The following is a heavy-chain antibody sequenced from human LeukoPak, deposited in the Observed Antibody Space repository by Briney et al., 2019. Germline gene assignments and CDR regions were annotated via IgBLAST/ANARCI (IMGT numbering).Heavy chain of an antibody. Sequence: GASVKVSCKVSGYTLTELSMHWVRQAPGKGLEWMGGFDPEDGETIYAQKFQGRVTMTEDTSTDTAYMELSSLRSDDTAVYYCARQYGYQNWFDPWGQGTLVTVSS. CDR3: ARQYGYQNWFDP. J-gene: IGHJ5*02. D-gene: IGHD2-2*01. V-gene: IGHV1-24*01. CDR1: GYTLTELS. CDR2: FDPEDGET.